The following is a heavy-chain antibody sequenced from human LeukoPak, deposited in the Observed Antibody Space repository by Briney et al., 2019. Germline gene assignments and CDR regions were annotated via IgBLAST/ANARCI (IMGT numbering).Heavy chain of an antibody. V-gene: IGHV3-15*01. CDR3: TTAFEYSSSWYAFDI. Sequence: GGSLRLSCAASGFTFSNARMSWVRQAPGKGLEWVGRIKSKTDGGTTDYAAPVKGRFTISRDDSKNTLYLQMNSLKTEDTAVYYCTTAFEYSSSWYAFDIWGQGTMVTVSS. CDR2: IKSKTDGGTT. J-gene: IGHJ3*02. CDR1: GFTFSNAR. D-gene: IGHD6-13*01.